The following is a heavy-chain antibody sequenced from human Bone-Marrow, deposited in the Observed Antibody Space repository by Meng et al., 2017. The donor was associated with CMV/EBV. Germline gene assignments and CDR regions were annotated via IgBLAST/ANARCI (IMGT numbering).Heavy chain of an antibody. J-gene: IGHJ4*02. Sequence: ASVKVSCKASGYTFTSYDINWVRQATGQGLEWMGWMNPNSGNTGYAQKFQGRVTMTRNTSISTAYMELSSLRSEDTAVYYCAGGYDFWSGQNNWGQGTLVTVSS. CDR2: MNPNSGNT. V-gene: IGHV1-8*01. CDR3: AGGYDFWSGQNN. CDR1: GYTFTSYD. D-gene: IGHD3-3*01.